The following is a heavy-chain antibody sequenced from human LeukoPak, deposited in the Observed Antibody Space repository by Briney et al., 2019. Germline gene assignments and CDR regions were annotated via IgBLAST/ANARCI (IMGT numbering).Heavy chain of an antibody. Sequence: GRSLRLSCAASGFTFDDYAMHWVRQAPGKGLERVSGISWNSGSIGYADSVKGRFTISRDNAKNSLYLQMNSLRAEDMALYYCAKDGDVRYCSGGSCHLGGGYFDYWGQGTLVTVSS. CDR2: ISWNSGSI. V-gene: IGHV3-9*03. CDR3: AKDGDVRYCSGGSCHLGGGYFDY. J-gene: IGHJ4*02. D-gene: IGHD2-15*01. CDR1: GFTFDDYA.